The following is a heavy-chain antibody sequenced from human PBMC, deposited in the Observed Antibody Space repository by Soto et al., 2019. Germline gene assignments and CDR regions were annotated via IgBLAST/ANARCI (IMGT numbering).Heavy chain of an antibody. CDR1: GGSISSYY. D-gene: IGHD4-4*01. CDR2: IYYSGST. J-gene: IGHJ4*02. CDR3: ARMTTVENYDY. V-gene: IGHV4-59*01. Sequence: SETLSLTCTVSGGSISSYYWSWIRQPPGKGLEWIGYIYYSGSTNYNPSLKSRVTISVDTSKNQFSLKLSSVTAADTAVYYCARMTTVENYDYWGQGTLVTVPQ.